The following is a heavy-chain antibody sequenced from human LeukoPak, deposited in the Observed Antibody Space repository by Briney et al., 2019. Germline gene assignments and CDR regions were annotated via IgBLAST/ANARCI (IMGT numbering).Heavy chain of an antibody. CDR1: GGSISSYY. D-gene: IGHD3-22*01. Sequence: SETLSLTCTVSGGSISSYYWSWVRQPAGKGLEWIGRIYTSGSTNYNPSLKGRVTMSVDTSKNHYSLQLSSVTAADTAVYYCAYYYDSSGYYPRAEYFQHWGQGTLVTVSS. CDR3: AYYYDSSGYYPRAEYFQH. V-gene: IGHV4-4*07. CDR2: IYTSGST. J-gene: IGHJ1*01.